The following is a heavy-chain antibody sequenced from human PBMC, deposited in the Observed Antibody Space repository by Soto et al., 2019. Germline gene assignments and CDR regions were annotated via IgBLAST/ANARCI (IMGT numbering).Heavy chain of an antibody. Sequence: GGSLRLSCAASGFTFTTYTMSWVRQAPGKGLEWVSVISGSGGRPSYADSVQGRFIISRDNPKSTLYLQMNSLRAEDTAMYYCAAETTVVVPAAMESYYYYGMDVRGQGTTVTVS. CDR2: ISGSGGRP. CDR3: AAETTVVVPAAMESYYYYGMDV. CDR1: GFTFTTYT. V-gene: IGHV3-23*01. D-gene: IGHD2-2*01. J-gene: IGHJ6*02.